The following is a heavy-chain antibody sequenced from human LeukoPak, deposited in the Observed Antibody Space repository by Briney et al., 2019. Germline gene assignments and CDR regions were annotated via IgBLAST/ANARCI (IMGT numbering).Heavy chain of an antibody. J-gene: IGHJ4*02. Sequence: ASVKVSCKVSGYTLTELSMHWVRQAPGKGLEWMGGFDPEDGETIYAQKFQGRVTMTEDTSTDTAYMELSSLRSEDTAVYYCATTIGYLDYCSGGTCYSMLDWSQGTLVTVFS. V-gene: IGHV1-24*01. CDR1: GYTLTELS. D-gene: IGHD2-15*01. CDR2: FDPEDGET. CDR3: ATTIGYLDYCSGGTCYSMLD.